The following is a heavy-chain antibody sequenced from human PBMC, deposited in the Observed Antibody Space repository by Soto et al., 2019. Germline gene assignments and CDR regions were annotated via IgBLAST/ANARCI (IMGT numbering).Heavy chain of an antibody. CDR3: STDFDDYGDSAGDY. D-gene: IGHD4-17*01. CDR1: GFTFSSAW. V-gene: IGHV3-15*01. Sequence: GGSLRLSCAASGFTFSSAWMSWVRQAPGKGLEWVGRIKSKTDGGTSAYAAPVKGRFTISRDDSKTTLYLQMNSLKTEDTAVYYCSTDFDDYGDSAGDYWGQGTLVTVSS. J-gene: IGHJ4*02. CDR2: IKSKTDGGTS.